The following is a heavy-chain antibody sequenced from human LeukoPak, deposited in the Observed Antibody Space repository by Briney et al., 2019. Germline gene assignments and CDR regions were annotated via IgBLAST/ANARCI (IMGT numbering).Heavy chain of an antibody. CDR3: ARDQWLAPDY. CDR1: GFTFSGYS. Sequence: GGSLRLSCAASGFTFSGYSMSWVRQAPGKGLEWVSSISSSSSYIYYADSVKGRFTISRDNAKNSLYLQMNSLRADDTAVYYCARDQWLAPDYWGQGTLVTVSS. CDR2: ISSSSSYI. D-gene: IGHD6-19*01. J-gene: IGHJ4*02. V-gene: IGHV3-21*01.